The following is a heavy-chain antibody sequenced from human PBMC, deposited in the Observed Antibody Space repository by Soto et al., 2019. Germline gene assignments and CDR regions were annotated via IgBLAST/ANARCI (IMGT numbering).Heavy chain of an antibody. V-gene: IGHV3-48*02. CDR1: GFTFSSYS. J-gene: IGHJ4*02. CDR2: TSSSSSTI. D-gene: IGHD3-22*01. CDR3: ARDPLPRDSSGRGLYYFDY. Sequence: GSLRLSCAASGFTFSSYSMNWVRQAPGKGLEWVSYTSSSSSTIYYADSVKGRFTISRDNAKNSLYLQMNSLRDEDTAVYYCARDPLPRDSSGRGLYYFDYWGQGTLVTVSS.